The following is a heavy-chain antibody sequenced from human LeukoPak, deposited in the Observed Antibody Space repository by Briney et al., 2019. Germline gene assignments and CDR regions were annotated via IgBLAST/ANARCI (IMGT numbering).Heavy chain of an antibody. CDR1: GFTFSSYS. J-gene: IGHJ6*03. Sequence: PGGSPRLSCAASGFTFSSYSMNWVRQAPGKGLEWVSYISSSSSTIYYADSVKGRFTISRDNSKNTLFLQMNSLRAEDTAVYYCAKVPCSDYDVLTGCQKFYYYMDVWGKGTTVTISS. CDR2: ISSSSSTI. CDR3: AKVPCSDYDVLTGCQKFYYYMDV. D-gene: IGHD3-9*01. V-gene: IGHV3-48*01.